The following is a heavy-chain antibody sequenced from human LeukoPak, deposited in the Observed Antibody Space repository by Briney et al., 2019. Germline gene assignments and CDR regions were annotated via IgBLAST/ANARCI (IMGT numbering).Heavy chain of an antibody. D-gene: IGHD3-10*01. Sequence: GGSLRLSCAASGFTLSNAWMTWVRQAPGKGLEWVGRIKSKTDGGTTDYAAPVKGRFTISRDDSKNTLYPQMNSLKTEDTAVYYCTRIGGSGGLDPWGQGTLVTVSS. V-gene: IGHV3-15*01. CDR3: TRIGGSGGLDP. CDR1: GFTLSNAW. J-gene: IGHJ5*02. CDR2: IKSKTDGGTT.